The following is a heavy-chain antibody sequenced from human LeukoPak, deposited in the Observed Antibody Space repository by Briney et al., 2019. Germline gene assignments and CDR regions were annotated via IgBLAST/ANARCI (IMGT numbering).Heavy chain of an antibody. V-gene: IGHV3-15*01. J-gene: IGHJ4*02. CDR3: TRDRRYYDILTAYSYYFDY. D-gene: IGHD3-9*01. CDR1: GFTFSNAW. CDR2: IKSKTDGGTT. Sequence: PGGSLRLSCAASGFTFSNAWMSLVRQAPGEGLEWFGRIKSKTDGGTTDYAAPVKGRGNISRDDSTNTLYLQMNSLKTEDTAVYYCTRDRRYYDILTAYSYYFDYWGQGTLVTVSS.